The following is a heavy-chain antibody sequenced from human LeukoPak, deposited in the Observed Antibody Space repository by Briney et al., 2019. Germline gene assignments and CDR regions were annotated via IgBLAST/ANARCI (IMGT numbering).Heavy chain of an antibody. CDR2: INSDGSST. Sequence: GGSLRLSCAASGFTFSSYWMHWVRQAPGKGLVWVSRINSDGSSTSYADSVKGRFTISRDNSKNTLYLQMKSLRAEDTAIYYCAKAISSYAFDMWGQGTMVTVSS. CDR3: AKAISSYAFDM. V-gene: IGHV3-74*01. CDR1: GFTFSSYW. J-gene: IGHJ3*02.